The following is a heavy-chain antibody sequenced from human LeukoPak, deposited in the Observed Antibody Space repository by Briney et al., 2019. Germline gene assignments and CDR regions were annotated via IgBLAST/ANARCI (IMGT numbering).Heavy chain of an antibody. CDR1: GGSISSGGYY. CDR3: ARAPGIGQDFDY. CDR2: IYHSGST. J-gene: IGHJ4*02. D-gene: IGHD2-2*01. Sequence: SQTLSLTCTVSGGSISSGGYYWSWIRQPPGKGLEWIGYIYHSGSTYYNPSLKSRVTISVDRSKNQFSLKLSSVTAADTAVYYCARAPGIGQDFDYWGQGTLVTVSS. V-gene: IGHV4-30-2*01.